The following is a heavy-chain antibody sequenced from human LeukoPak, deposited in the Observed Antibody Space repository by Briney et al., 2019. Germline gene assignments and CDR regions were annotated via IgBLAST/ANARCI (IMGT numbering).Heavy chain of an antibody. V-gene: IGHV3-23*01. CDR1: GFTFSSYA. D-gene: IGHD3-10*01. J-gene: IGHJ5*02. CDR3: AKWGPSGWFDP. Sequence: GGSLRLSCAASGFTFSSYAMNWVRQAPGKGLEWVSIITGSGDSTYYADSVKGRFTISRDNSKNTPYLQMNSLRAEDTAVYYCAKWGPSGWFDPWGQGTLVTVSS. CDR2: ITGSGDST.